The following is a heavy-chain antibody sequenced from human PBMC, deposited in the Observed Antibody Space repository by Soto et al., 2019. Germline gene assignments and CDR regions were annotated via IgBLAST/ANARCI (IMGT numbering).Heavy chain of an antibody. V-gene: IGHV1-18*01. CDR3: AREQLLWFGELRQKAFDI. D-gene: IGHD3-10*01. CDR2: ISAYNGNT. Sequence: GASVKVSCKASGYTFTSYGISWVRQAPGQGLEWMGWISAYNGNTNYAQKLQGRVTMTTDTSTSTAYMELRSLRSDGTAVYYCAREQLLWFGELRQKAFDIWGQGTMVTVSS. J-gene: IGHJ3*02. CDR1: GYTFTSYG.